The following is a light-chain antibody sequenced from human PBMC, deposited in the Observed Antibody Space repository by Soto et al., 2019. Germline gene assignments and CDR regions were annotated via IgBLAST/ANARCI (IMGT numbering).Light chain of an antibody. CDR2: GAS. Sequence: IVMTQSPATLSVSPGGRASLSCRASQSVSNNLAWYQQKPSQAPRLLLYGASTRAASIPGRCSGSGSATEITLITSTLQSDDFPVYYWQQYHNAGSTFGQGTKVE. V-gene: IGKV3-15*01. CDR1: QSVSNN. CDR3: QQYHNAGST. J-gene: IGKJ1*01.